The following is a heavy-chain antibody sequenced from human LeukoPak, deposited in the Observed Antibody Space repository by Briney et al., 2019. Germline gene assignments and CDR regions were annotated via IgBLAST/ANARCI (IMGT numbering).Heavy chain of an antibody. J-gene: IGHJ4*02. CDR1: GFTFDDYA. CDR3: AKEHKVSAAFGY. Sequence: GGSLRLSCAASGFTFDDYAMHWVRQAPGKGLEWVSGISWNSGSIGYADSVKGRFTISRDNAKNSLYLQMNSLRAEDTALYYCAKEHKVSAAFGYWGQGTLVTVSS. CDR2: ISWNSGSI. V-gene: IGHV3-9*01.